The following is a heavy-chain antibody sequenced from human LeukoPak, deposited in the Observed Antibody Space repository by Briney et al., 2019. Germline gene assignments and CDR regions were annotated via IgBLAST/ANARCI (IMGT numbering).Heavy chain of an antibody. CDR3: ASCLCFGELYRFDP. D-gene: IGHD3-10*01. V-gene: IGHV3-21*01. CDR2: ISSSSSYI. J-gene: IGHJ5*02. Sequence: GGSLRLSCAASGFTISSYSMNWVSQALGKGLEWVSSISSSSSYIYYADSVKGRFTISRDNAKNSLYLQMNSLRAEDTAVYYCASCLCFGELYRFDPWGQGTLLTVSS. CDR1: GFTISSYS.